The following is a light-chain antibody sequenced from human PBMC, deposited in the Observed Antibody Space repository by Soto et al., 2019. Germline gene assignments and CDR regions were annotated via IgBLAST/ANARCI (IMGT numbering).Light chain of an antibody. CDR2: GAS. Sequence: EILMAQSPGTLSLSPGERATLSCRASQSVSSSYLAWYQQKPGQAPRLLIYGASSRATGIPDRFSGSGSGTDFTLTISSLQSEDFALYYCQQYNNGSPITFGQGTRLEIK. CDR1: QSVSSSY. J-gene: IGKJ5*01. CDR3: QQYNNGSPIT. V-gene: IGKV3D-15*01.